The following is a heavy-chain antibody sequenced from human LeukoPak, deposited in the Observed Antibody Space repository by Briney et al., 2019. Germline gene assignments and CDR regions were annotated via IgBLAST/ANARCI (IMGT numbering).Heavy chain of an antibody. CDR2: ISGSGGST. J-gene: IGHJ4*02. CDR1: GFTFCSFA. V-gene: IGHV3-23*01. D-gene: IGHD3-22*01. CDR3: AKGDRVVVITMDDY. Sequence: GALRLFCAASGFTFCSFAMNWVRPAPGKGLEGVLGISGSGGSTYYADSVKRRFTISRDNSKNTLYLQMNSLRAEDTAVYYCAKGDRVVVITMDDYWGQGTLVTVSS.